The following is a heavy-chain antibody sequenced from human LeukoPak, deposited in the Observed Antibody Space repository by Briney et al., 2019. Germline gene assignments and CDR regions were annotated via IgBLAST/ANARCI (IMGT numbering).Heavy chain of an antibody. V-gene: IGHV1-18*01. CDR3: ARTYYYDKGWFDP. J-gene: IGHJ5*02. Sequence: ASVKVSCKVSGYTLTELSMHWVRQAPGQGLEWMGWISAYNGNTNYAQKLQGRVTMTTDTSTSTAYMELRSLRSDDTAVYYCARTYYYDKGWFDPWGQGTLVTVSS. D-gene: IGHD3-22*01. CDR1: GYTLTELS. CDR2: ISAYNGNT.